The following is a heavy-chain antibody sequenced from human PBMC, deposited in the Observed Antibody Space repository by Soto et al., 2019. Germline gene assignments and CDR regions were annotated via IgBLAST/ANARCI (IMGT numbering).Heavy chain of an antibody. CDR2: ITSDGSDT. D-gene: IGHD3-10*01. Sequence: EVQLVESGGGLVQPGGSLRLSCAASGFTFSSYWMHWVRQAPGKGLVWVSRITSDGSDTTYADSVKGRFTISRDNAKNTLLLQLNSLRAEDTAVYYCARDKVPFYGPGSFAYWGQGTLATVSS. CDR1: GFTFSSYW. CDR3: ARDKVPFYGPGSFAY. V-gene: IGHV3-74*01. J-gene: IGHJ4*02.